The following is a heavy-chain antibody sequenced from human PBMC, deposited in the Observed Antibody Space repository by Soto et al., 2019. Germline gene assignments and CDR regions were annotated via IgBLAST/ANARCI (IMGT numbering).Heavy chain of an antibody. CDR2: IYYSGST. CDR1: GGSISSGDYY. CDR3: ARADRVEPPPT. J-gene: IGHJ4*02. Sequence: LYLTCTVSGGSISSGDYYWSWIRQPPGKGLEWIGYIYYSGSTYYNPSLKSRVTISVDTSKNQFSLKLSSVTAADTAVYYCARADRVEPPPTWGQGTLVTVSS. D-gene: IGHD3-22*01. V-gene: IGHV4-30-4*01.